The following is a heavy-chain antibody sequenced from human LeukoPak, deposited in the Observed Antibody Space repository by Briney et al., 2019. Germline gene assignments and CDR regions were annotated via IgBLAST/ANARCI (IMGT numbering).Heavy chain of an antibody. CDR2: VYTSGSI. D-gene: IGHD1-1*01. CDR1: GGSISSYY. V-gene: IGHV4-4*07. CDR3: AGETGTRLDRVYFYYMDV. J-gene: IGHJ6*03. Sequence: PSETLSLTCTVSGGSISSYYWSRIRQPAGKGLEWIGRVYTSGSIYYNPSLTSRVTMSVDTSKNHFSLKLSSVTAADTAVYYCAGETGTRLDRVYFYYMDVWGKGTTVTVSS.